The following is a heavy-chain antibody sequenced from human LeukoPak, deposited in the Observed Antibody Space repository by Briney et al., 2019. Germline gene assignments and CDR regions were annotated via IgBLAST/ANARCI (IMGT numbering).Heavy chain of an antibody. CDR1: GGSFSGFY. V-gene: IGHV4-34*01. J-gene: IGHJ4*02. Sequence: PSETLSLTCAVYGGSFSGFYWSWIRQPPGKGLEWIGVINPSGSTKYNPSLNSRVTITVDTSKNQYSLKLSSVTAADTAVYYCARSREYCGGDCYTYWGQGTLVTVSS. CDR2: INPSGST. CDR3: ARSREYCGGDCYTY. D-gene: IGHD2-21*02.